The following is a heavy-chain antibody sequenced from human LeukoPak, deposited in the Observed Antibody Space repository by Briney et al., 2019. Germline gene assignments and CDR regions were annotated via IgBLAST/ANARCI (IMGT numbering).Heavy chain of an antibody. CDR3: ARDLRVLGGDTAMSSLRDYYGMDV. J-gene: IGHJ6*02. D-gene: IGHD5-18*01. CDR2: MNPNSGNT. CDR1: GYTFTSYD. V-gene: IGHV1-8*01. Sequence: ASVKVSCKASGYTFTSYDINWVRQATGQGLEWMGWMNPNSGNTGYAQKFQGRVTMTRNTSIRTAYMELSSLRSEDTAVYYCARDLRVLGGDTAMSSLRDYYGMDVWGQGTTVTVSS.